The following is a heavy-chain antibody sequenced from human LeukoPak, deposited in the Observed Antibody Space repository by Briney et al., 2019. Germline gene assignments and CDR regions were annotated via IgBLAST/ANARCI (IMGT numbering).Heavy chain of an antibody. CDR2: MSPNSGDT. CDR3: ARGPPNWGYVY. V-gene: IGHV1-8*01. J-gene: IGHJ4*02. CDR1: GYTFTSYD. Sequence: ASVKVSCKASGYTFTSYDFNWVRQATGQRPEWMGWMSPNSGDTGYAQKFQDRVTMTRNTSISTAYMELSSLRSDDTAVYYCARGPPNWGYVYWGPGTLVTVSS. D-gene: IGHD7-27*01.